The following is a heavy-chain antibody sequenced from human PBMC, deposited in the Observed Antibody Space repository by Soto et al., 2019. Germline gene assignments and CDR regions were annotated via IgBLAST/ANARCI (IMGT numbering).Heavy chain of an antibody. J-gene: IGHJ5*02. CDR2: IYATGTT. CDR1: GASISGYY. Sequence: GPGKTSETLSLTCTVSGASISGYYWSWIRKSAGKGLEWIGRIYATGTTDYNPSLKSRVMMSVDTSKKQFSLKLRSVTAADTAVYYCVRDGTKTLRDWFDPWGQGISVTVSS. D-gene: IGHD1-1*01. CDR3: VRDGTKTLRDWFDP. V-gene: IGHV4-4*07.